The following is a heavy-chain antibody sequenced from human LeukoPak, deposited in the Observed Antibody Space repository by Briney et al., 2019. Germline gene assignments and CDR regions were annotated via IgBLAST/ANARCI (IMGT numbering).Heavy chain of an antibody. Sequence: GGPLRLSCAASGFTFNSHDMHWVRQAPGKGLKWVAFIRYEGSNKYYADSVKGRFPISRDKSKNTLYLQMNSLRAEDTAMYYCAKAERGAFDIWGQGTMVIVSS. J-gene: IGHJ3*02. CDR2: IRYEGSNK. V-gene: IGHV3-30*02. D-gene: IGHD1-1*01. CDR3: AKAERGAFDI. CDR1: GFTFNSHD.